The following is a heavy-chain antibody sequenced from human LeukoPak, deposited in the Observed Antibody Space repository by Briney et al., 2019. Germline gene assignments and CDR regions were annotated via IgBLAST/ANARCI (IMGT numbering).Heavy chain of an antibody. CDR2: IYSGGST. D-gene: IGHD3-10*01. CDR1: GFTVCSNY. CDR3: ASGSGSYRTPYYYMDV. V-gene: IGHV3-53*01. Sequence: GRSLRLSCVASGFTVCSNYMSWVRQAPGKGLGWVSVIYSGGSTYYADSVKGRFTISRDNSKNTLYLQMNSLRAEDTAVYYCASGSGSYRTPYYYMDVWGTGTTVTVSS. J-gene: IGHJ6*03.